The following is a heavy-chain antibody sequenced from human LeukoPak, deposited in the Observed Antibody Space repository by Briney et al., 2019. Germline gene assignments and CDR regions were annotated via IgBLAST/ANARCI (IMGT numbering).Heavy chain of an antibody. CDR1: GFTFSNYW. Sequence: GGSRRLSCAASGFTFSNYWMHWVRQAPGKGLVWVSRINSDGSGTTYADSVRGRFTISRDNAKNTLYLQVNSLRAEDTAVYYCARTEGTVAYDSWGQGTLVTVSS. CDR3: ARTEGTVAYDS. CDR2: INSDGSGT. V-gene: IGHV3-74*01. J-gene: IGHJ5*01. D-gene: IGHD4-23*01.